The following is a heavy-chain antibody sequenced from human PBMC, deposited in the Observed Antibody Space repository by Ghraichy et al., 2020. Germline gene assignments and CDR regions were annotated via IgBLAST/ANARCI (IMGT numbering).Heavy chain of an antibody. J-gene: IGHJ4*01. Sequence: LSLTCAASGFTISTYAMHWVRQAPGKGLEWVAIISYDGSNKYYADSVKGRFTISRDNSRNTLFLQMNSLRAEDTAVYYCAKNYGGNSGGGWGFDYWGHGTLVTVSS. D-gene: IGHD4-23*01. CDR2: ISYDGSNK. CDR1: GFTISTYA. CDR3: AKNYGGNSGGGWGFDY. V-gene: IGHV3-30*18.